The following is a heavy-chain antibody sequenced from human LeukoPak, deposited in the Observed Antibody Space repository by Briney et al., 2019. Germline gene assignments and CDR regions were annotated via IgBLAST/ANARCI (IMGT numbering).Heavy chain of an antibody. CDR3: ARKWIQLWFQDYYGMDV. Sequence: ASVKVSWKASGYTFTSYGISWVRQAPGQGLEWMGWISAYNGNTNYAQKLQGRVTMTTDTSTSTAYMELRSLRSDDTAVYYCARKWIQLWFQDYYGMDVWGQGTTVTVSS. D-gene: IGHD5-18*01. CDR2: ISAYNGNT. V-gene: IGHV1-18*01. J-gene: IGHJ6*02. CDR1: GYTFTSYG.